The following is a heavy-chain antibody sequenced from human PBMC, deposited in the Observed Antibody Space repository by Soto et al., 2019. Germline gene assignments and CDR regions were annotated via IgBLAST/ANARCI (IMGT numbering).Heavy chain of an antibody. Sequence: SVKVSCKASGGTFSSYAISWVRQAPGQGLEWMGGIIPIFGTANYAQKFQGRVTITADESTSTAYMELSSLRSEDTAVYYCARESGEVGATEYYYYYGMDVSGQGPTGTVSS. V-gene: IGHV1-69*13. CDR1: GGTFSSYA. J-gene: IGHJ6*02. CDR3: ARESGEVGATEYYYYYGMDV. D-gene: IGHD1-26*01. CDR2: IIPIFGTA.